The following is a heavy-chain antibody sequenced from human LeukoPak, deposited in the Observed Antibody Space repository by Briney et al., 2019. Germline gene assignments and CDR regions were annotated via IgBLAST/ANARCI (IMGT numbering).Heavy chain of an antibody. CDR2: IYTSGGT. V-gene: IGHV4-4*07. D-gene: IGHD6-19*01. J-gene: IGHJ4*02. CDR3: ARVRKGIEAGQFDY. CDR1: GGSISSYY. Sequence: PSETLSLTCTVSGGSISSYYWSWIRQPAGKGLEWIGRIYTSGGTNYNPSLKSRVTMSVDTSKNQFSLKLSSVTAADTAVYYCARVRKGIEAGQFDYWGQGTLVTVSS.